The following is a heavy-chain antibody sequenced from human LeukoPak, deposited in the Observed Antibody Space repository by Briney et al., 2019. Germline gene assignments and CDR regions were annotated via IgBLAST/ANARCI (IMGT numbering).Heavy chain of an antibody. CDR1: GFTVSDNY. Sequence: GGSLRLSCAASGFTVSDNYMSWVRQAPGKGLEWVSIIHSVGDTFYADSVKGRFTISRDNSNNMVYLQMNSLTVEDTAVYYCARQGTGLDYWGQGTLVTVSS. J-gene: IGHJ4*02. CDR2: IHSVGDT. V-gene: IGHV3-66*04. CDR3: ARQGTGLDY. D-gene: IGHD1-1*01.